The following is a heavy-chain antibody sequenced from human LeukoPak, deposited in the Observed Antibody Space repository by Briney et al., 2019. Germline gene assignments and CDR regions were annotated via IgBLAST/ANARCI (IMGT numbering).Heavy chain of an antibody. V-gene: IGHV3-23*01. CDR2: ISGIGGKT. CDR1: GFTFSVYG. D-gene: IGHD3-22*01. Sequence: TGGSLRLSCAASGFTFSVYGMSWVRQAPGKGLEWVSGISGIGGKTYYADSVKGRFTISRDNSKKTLYLQMNSLRAEDTAVYYCAKGRYDITWGQGTLVTVSS. CDR3: AKGRYDIT. J-gene: IGHJ5*02.